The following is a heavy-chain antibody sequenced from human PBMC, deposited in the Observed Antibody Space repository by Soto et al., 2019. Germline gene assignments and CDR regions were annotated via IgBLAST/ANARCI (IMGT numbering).Heavy chain of an antibody. J-gene: IGHJ4*02. CDR3: ARGLGIAVAGVGFDY. CDR2: IYYSGST. Sequence: SETLSLTCTVSGGSISSYYWSWIRQPPGKGLEWIGHIYYSGSTNYNPSLKSRVTISVDTSKNQFSLKLSSVTAADTAVYYCARGLGIAVAGVGFDYWGQGTLVTVSS. D-gene: IGHD6-19*01. CDR1: GGSISSYY. V-gene: IGHV4-59*01.